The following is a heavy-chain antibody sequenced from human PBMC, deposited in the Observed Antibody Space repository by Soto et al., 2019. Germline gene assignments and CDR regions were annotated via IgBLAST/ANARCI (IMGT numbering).Heavy chain of an antibody. Sequence: SETLSLTCAVYGGSFSGYYWSWIRQPPGKGLEWIGEINHSGSTNYNPSLKSRVTISVDTSKNQFYLKLSSVTAADTAVYYCARGYFWSGYRFYNWFDPWGQGTLVTVSS. CDR1: GGSFSGYY. V-gene: IGHV4-34*01. J-gene: IGHJ5*02. CDR2: INHSGST. D-gene: IGHD3-3*01. CDR3: ARGYFWSGYRFYNWFDP.